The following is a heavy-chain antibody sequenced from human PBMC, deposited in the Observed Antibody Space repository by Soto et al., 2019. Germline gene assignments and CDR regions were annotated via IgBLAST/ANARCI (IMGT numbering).Heavy chain of an antibody. Sequence: EVQLVESGGGLVQPGGSLRLSCAASGFTFSGYWMSWVRQAPGKGLEWVANIKQDGSEQFYVDSVKGRFTISRDNAKNSLYLQMNSLRAEYTAVYYCAREAVCGQGTTVTVSS. V-gene: IGHV3-7*05. CDR2: IKQDGSEQ. J-gene: IGHJ6*02. CDR3: AREAV. CDR1: GFTFSGYW.